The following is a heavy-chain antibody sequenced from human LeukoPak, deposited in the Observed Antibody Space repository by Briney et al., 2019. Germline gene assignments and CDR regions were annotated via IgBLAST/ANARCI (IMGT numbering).Heavy chain of an antibody. CDR2: ISYDGSNK. CDR3: AKDLGGGSGCCDL. J-gene: IGHJ2*01. V-gene: IGHV3-30*18. CDR1: GITFSAYW. D-gene: IGHD6-19*01. Sequence: GGSLRLSCAASGITFSAYWMGWVRQAPGKGLEWVAIISYDGSNKYYADSVQGRFTISRDNSKNTLYLQMNSLRAEDTAVYYCAKDLGGGSGCCDLWGRGTLVTVSS.